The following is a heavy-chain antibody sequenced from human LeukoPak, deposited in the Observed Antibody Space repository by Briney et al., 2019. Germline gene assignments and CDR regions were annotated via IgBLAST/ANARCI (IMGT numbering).Heavy chain of an antibody. D-gene: IGHD2-2*01. CDR1: GFTFSSYG. CDR2: ISYDGSNK. V-gene: IGHV3-30*18. Sequence: PGGSLRLSRAASGFTFSSYGMHWVRQAPGKGLEWVTVISYDGSNKYYADSVKGRFTISRDNSKNTLYLQMNSLRAEDTAVYYCAKAPATIVVVPAADYWGQGTLVTVSS. J-gene: IGHJ4*02. CDR3: AKAPATIVVVPAADY.